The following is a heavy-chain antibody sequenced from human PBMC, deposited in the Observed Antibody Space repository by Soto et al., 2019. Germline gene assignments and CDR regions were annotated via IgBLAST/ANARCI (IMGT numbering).Heavy chain of an antibody. CDR3: AKEGGVDTAMVTAFVGY. CDR1: GFTFSSYG. V-gene: IGHV3-30*18. Sequence: GGSLRLSCAASGFTFSSYGMHWVRQAPGKGLEWVAVISYDGSNKYYADSVKGRFTISRDNSKNTLYLQMNSLRAEDTAVYYCAKEGGVDTAMVTAFVGYWGQGTLVTVSS. CDR2: ISYDGSNK. D-gene: IGHD5-18*01. J-gene: IGHJ4*02.